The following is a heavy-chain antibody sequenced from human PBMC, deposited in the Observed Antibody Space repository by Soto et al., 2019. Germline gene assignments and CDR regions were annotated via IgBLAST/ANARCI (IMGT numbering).Heavy chain of an antibody. D-gene: IGHD6-19*01. J-gene: IGHJ6*02. Sequence: ASVKVSCKASGYTFTGYYMHWVRQAPGQGLEWMGWINPNSGGTNYAQKFQGRVTMTRDTSISTAYMELSRLRSDDTAVYYCAREQQWLVPGMDVRGQGTTVTVSS. V-gene: IGHV1-2*02. CDR3: AREQQWLVPGMDV. CDR1: GYTFTGYY. CDR2: INPNSGGT.